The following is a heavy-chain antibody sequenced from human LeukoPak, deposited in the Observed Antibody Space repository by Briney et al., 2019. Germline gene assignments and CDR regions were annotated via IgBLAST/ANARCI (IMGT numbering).Heavy chain of an antibody. Sequence: ASVKVSFKPSGYSFPAYWIHWVRQAPGQGLEWLGWINPNSGGTNYVQKFQGRVTMTRDTSISTAYLELSRLRSDDTAVYYCGLTVTYSYGMDVWGQGTTVTVSS. J-gene: IGHJ6*02. V-gene: IGHV1-2*02. D-gene: IGHD4-17*01. CDR2: INPNSGGT. CDR1: GYSFPAYW. CDR3: GLTVTYSYGMDV.